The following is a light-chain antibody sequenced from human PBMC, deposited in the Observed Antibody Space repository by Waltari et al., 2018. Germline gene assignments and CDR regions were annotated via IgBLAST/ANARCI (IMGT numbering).Light chain of an antibody. J-gene: IGLJ2*01. V-gene: IGLV2-14*03. Sequence: SVLTQPASVSGSPGQSITIPCTGTSSDIGDYNFVSWYQQHPGNTPKLIIYDVSNRPSGVSNRFSGSWSGNTASLTISGLQAEDEADYYCNSYTTGRTMTVIFGGGTKLTVL. CDR2: DVS. CDR1: SSDIGDYNF. CDR3: NSYTTGRTMTVI.